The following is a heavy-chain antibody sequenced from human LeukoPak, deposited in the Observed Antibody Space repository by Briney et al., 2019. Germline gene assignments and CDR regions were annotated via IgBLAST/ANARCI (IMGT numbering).Heavy chain of an antibody. CDR3: ARDLSVFRYYGSGSYYKIGGFDY. V-gene: IGHV3-30-3*01. Sequence: GGSLRLSCAASGFTFSIYTMNWVRQAPGKGLEWVAVISYDGRNKYYADSVKGRFTISRDNSKNTLYLQMNSLRAEDTAVYYCARDLSVFRYYGSGSYYKIGGFDYWGQGTLVTVSS. J-gene: IGHJ4*02. CDR1: GFTFSIYT. CDR2: ISYDGRNK. D-gene: IGHD3-10*01.